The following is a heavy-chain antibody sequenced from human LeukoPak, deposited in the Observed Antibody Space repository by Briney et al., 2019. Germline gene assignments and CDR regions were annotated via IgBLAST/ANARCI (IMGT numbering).Heavy chain of an antibody. J-gene: IGHJ4*02. D-gene: IGHD1-1*01. CDR1: GFTFSSYA. CDR3: TTSQRTGTESK. V-gene: IGHV3-30-3*01. Sequence: GRSLRLSCAASGFTFSSYAMHWVRQAPGKGLEWVAVISYDGSNKYYADSVKGRFTISRDNSKNTLYLQMNSLRAEDTAVYYCTTSQRTGTESKWGQGTLVTVSS. CDR2: ISYDGSNK.